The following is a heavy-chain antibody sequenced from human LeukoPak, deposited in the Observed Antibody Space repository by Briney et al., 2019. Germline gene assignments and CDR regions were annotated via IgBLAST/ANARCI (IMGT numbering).Heavy chain of an antibody. CDR1: GGSISGYY. D-gene: IGHD6-13*01. CDR3: ARSPGLEARGMRWFFDL. Sequence: PSETLSLTCTVSGGSISGYYWNWIRQPPGKGLEWIGYFYYSGSGSANYNPSIKSRLTISGDTSKRQFSLKLRSVTAADTAVYYCARSPGLEARGMRWFFDLWGRGTLVTVSS. J-gene: IGHJ2*01. CDR2: FYYSGSGSA. V-gene: IGHV4-59*01.